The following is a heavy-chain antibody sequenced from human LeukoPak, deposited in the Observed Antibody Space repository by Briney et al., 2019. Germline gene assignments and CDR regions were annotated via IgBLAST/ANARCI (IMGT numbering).Heavy chain of an antibody. CDR3: ARNLVVVINSEYYFVY. Sequence: GGSLRLSCAASGFTFSNAWMSWVRQAPGKGLEWVSVIYSGGSTYYADSVKGRFTISRDNSKNTLYLQMNSLRAEDTAVYYCARNLVVVINSEYYFVYWGQGSLVIVFS. D-gene: IGHD3-22*01. CDR1: GFTFSNAW. CDR2: IYSGGST. V-gene: IGHV3-66*02. J-gene: IGHJ4*02.